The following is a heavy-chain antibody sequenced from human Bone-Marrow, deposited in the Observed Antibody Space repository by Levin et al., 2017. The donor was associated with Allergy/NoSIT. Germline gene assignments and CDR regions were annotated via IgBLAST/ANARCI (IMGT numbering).Heavy chain of an antibody. CDR2: INPNSGGT. V-gene: IGHV1-2*03. CDR3: AREHVRGVILVFDY. Sequence: LEASVKVSCKASGYTFTGYYMHWVRQAPGQGLERMGWINPNSGGTNYAQKFQGRVTMTRDTSISTAYMELSRLRSDDTAVYYCAREHVRGVILVFDYWGQGTLVTVSS. CDR1: GYTFTGYY. J-gene: IGHJ4*02. D-gene: IGHD3-10*02.